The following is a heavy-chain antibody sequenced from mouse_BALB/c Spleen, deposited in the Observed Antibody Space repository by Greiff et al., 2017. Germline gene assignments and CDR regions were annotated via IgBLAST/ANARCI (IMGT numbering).Heavy chain of an antibody. CDR1: GFTFSSFG. J-gene: IGHJ4*01. CDR3: ARSITTVVEDYAMDY. CDR2: IRSGSSTI. V-gene: IGHV5-17*02. Sequence: EVKVVDSGGGLVQPGGSRKLSCAASGFTFSSFGMHWVRQAPEKGLEWVAYIRSGSSTIYYADTVKGRFTISRDNPKNTLVLQMTSLRSEDTAMYYCARSITTVVEDYAMDYWGQGTSVTVSS. D-gene: IGHD1-1*01.